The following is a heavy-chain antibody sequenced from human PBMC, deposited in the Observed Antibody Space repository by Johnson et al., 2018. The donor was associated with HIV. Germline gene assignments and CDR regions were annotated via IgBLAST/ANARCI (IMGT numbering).Heavy chain of an antibody. D-gene: IGHD6-13*01. J-gene: IGHJ3*02. CDR1: GFTFDDYG. V-gene: IGHV3-66*01. CDR2: IYSGCRT. Sequence: VQLVESGGGVVRPGGSLRLSCAASGFTFDDYGMSWVRQAPGKGLEWVSVIYSGCRTYYADFVKGRFTISRDNSKNTLYLQMNSLRAEDTAVYYCARVPPGIAKDGAFDIWGQGTMVTVSS. CDR3: ARVPPGIAKDGAFDI.